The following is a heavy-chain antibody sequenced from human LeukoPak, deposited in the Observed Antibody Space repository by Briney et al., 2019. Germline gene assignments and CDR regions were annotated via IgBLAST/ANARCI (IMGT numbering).Heavy chain of an antibody. D-gene: IGHD6-6*01. CDR1: GGSISDYY. CDR3: ARGHLVFAY. V-gene: IGHV4-59*01. CDR2: VYYSGST. Sequence: PSETLSLTCTVSGGSISDYYWSWIRQPPGKGLEWIGYVYYSGSTSYNPSLKSRVTISVDTSKNQFSLKVSSVTAADTALYYCARGHLVFAYWGQGTLVIVPS. J-gene: IGHJ4*02.